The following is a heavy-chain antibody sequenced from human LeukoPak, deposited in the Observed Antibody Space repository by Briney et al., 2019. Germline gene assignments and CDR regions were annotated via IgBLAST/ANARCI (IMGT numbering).Heavy chain of an antibody. D-gene: IGHD5-24*01. CDR3: AREEMASGYYFDY. CDR1: GGSITSYY. V-gene: IGHV4-59*01. J-gene: IGHJ4*02. Sequence: PSETLSLTCTVSGGSITSYYWSWIRQPPGKGLEWIGYIFYSGSTSYNPSLKSRVTISVDTSKNHFSLKLSSVTAADTAVYYCAREEMASGYYFDYWGQGTLVTVSS. CDR2: IFYSGST.